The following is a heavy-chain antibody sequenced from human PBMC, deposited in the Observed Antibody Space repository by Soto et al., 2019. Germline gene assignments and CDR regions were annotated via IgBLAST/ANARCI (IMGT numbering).Heavy chain of an antibody. CDR1: GGSISSHW. J-gene: IGHJ6*04. CDR2: MFYTGSS. V-gene: IGHV4-59*08. Sequence: SETLSLTCTISGGSISSHWWSWIRQAPGKGLEWIGYMFYTGSSTYNPSLKSRVAMSVDTSTNQVSLKLSSVTAADTAVYYCARKIECTSITCFGALDVWGRGTTVTVSS. D-gene: IGHD2-2*01. CDR3: ARKIECTSITCFGALDV.